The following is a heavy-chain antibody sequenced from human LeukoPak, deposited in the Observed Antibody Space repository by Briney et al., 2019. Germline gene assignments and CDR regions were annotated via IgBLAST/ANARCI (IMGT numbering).Heavy chain of an antibody. CDR3: ARAIYCSGGSCYPNWFDP. Sequence: ESGPVLVNPTAPLTLTCTVSGFSLSTARMGGSWIRQPPVKALEWLAHIFSNDEKSYITSLKSRLTISKATSKRQVVLTMTNMDPVDTATYYCARAIYCSGGSCYPNWFDPWGQGTLVTVSS. J-gene: IGHJ5*02. V-gene: IGHV2-26*01. CDR1: GFSLSTARMG. D-gene: IGHD2-15*01. CDR2: IFSNDEK.